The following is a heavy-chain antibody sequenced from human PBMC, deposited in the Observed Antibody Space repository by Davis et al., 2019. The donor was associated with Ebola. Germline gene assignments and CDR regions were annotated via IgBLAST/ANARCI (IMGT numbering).Heavy chain of an antibody. CDR3: ATSGYYYALDY. D-gene: IGHD3-22*01. CDR2: ITNSGATT. V-gene: IGHV3-53*01. CDR1: GFTVSSNY. Sequence: GESLKISCAASGFTVSSNYMSWVRQAPGKGLEWVAVITNSGATTYYSQSVMGRFTISRDNSKSILYLQMNSLRAEDTAVYYCATSGYYYALDYWGQGTLVTVSS. J-gene: IGHJ4*02.